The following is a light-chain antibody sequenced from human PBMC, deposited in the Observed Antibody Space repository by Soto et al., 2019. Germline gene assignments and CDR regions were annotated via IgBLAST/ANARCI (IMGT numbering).Light chain of an antibody. V-gene: IGKV3-20*01. J-gene: IGKJ1*01. CDR2: GAS. CDR1: QKISSTV. Sequence: EVVMRQSPATLSVSPGEGDTLSXRASQKISSTVLAWYQQKPGQAPRLLIYGASSRTTGIPDRFSGSGSGTDFTLTISRLEPEDFAMYYCQQCGGSPTFGQGTKVDIK. CDR3: QQCGGSPT.